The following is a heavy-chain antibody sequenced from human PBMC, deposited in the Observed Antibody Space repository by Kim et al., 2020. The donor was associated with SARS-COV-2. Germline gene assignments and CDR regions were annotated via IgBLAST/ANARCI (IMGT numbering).Heavy chain of an antibody. CDR1: GGSISSSSYY. D-gene: IGHD3-9*01. CDR3: ARDPHLRYFDWTYYYYGIDV. V-gene: IGHV4-39*07. Sequence: SETLSLTCTVSGGSISSSSYYWGWIRQPPGKGLEWIGSIYYSGSTYYNPSLKSRVTISVDTSKNQFSLKLSSVTAADTAVYYCARDPHLRYFDWTYYYYGIDVWRQGTTVTVSS. CDR2: IYYSGST. J-gene: IGHJ6*02.